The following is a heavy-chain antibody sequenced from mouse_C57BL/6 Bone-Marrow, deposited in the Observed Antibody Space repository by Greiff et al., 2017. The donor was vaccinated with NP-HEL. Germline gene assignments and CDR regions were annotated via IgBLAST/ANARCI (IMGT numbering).Heavy chain of an antibody. V-gene: IGHV6-6*01. J-gene: IGHJ1*03. CDR2: IRNKANNHAT. D-gene: IGHD1-1*01. Sequence: VQLKESGGGLVQPGGSMKLSCAASGFTFSDAWMDWVRQSPEKGLEWVAEIRNKANNHATYYAESVKGRFTISRDDSKSSVYLQMNSLRAEDTGIYYCTRSPITTVVANFDVWGTGTTVTVSS. CDR3: TRSPITTVVANFDV. CDR1: GFTFSDAW.